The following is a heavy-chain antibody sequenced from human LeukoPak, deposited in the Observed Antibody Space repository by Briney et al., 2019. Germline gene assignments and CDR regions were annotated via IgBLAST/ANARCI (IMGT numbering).Heavy chain of an antibody. CDR2: IKQDGSEK. V-gene: IGHV3-7*03. D-gene: IGHD1-14*01. Sequence: GGSLRLSCAASGFTFSSYWMSWVRQAPGRGLEWVANIKQDGSEKYYVDSVKGRFTISRDNSENTVYLQMNSLRAEDTAVYYCAARNPFDYWGQGTLVTVSS. J-gene: IGHJ4*02. CDR3: AARNPFDY. CDR1: GFTFSSYW.